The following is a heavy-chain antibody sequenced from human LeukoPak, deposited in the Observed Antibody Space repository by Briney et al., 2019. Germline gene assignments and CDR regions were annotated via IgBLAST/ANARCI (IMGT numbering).Heavy chain of an antibody. CDR2: INPKSGGT. CDR3: ARLSAAVHLGAFDL. J-gene: IGHJ3*01. V-gene: IGHV1-2*02. Sequence: GASVKVSCKASGYTFTGSYIHWVRQAPGQGLEWMGWINPKSGGTNYAQKFQGRVTMNRDTYISTAYMELSRLRSDDTAVYYCARLSAAVHLGAFDLWGQGTMVTVSS. D-gene: IGHD3-3*01. CDR1: GYTFTGSY.